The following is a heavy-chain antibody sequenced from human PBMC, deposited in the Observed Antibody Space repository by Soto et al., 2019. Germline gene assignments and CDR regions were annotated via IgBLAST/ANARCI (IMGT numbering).Heavy chain of an antibody. Sequence: SETLSVTCTVSGGSISSSSYYWGWIHQPPGKGLEWIGSIYYSGSTYYNPSLKSRVTISVDTSKNQFSLKLSSVTAADTAVYYCARQIWRDYGDPVVLGYYFDYWGQGTLVTVSS. CDR2: IYYSGST. CDR3: ARQIWRDYGDPVVLGYYFDY. V-gene: IGHV4-39*01. J-gene: IGHJ4*02. CDR1: GGSISSSSYY. D-gene: IGHD4-17*01.